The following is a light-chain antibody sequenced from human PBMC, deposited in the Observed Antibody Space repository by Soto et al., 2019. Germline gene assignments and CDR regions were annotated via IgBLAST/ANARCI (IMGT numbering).Light chain of an antibody. Sequence: EIVMTQSPATLSVTPGERATLSCRASQSVSSNLAWYQQKPGQAPRLLIYGASTRATGIPARFSGSGSGTDFTLTISSLLSEDFAVYYCHQYYKWPLTFGGGTKVDNK. V-gene: IGKV3-15*01. CDR2: GAS. CDR3: HQYYKWPLT. J-gene: IGKJ4*01. CDR1: QSVSSN.